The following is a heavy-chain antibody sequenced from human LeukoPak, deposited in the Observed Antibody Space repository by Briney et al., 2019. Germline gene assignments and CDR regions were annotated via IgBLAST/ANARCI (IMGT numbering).Heavy chain of an antibody. CDR3: ARDQGAARLYDAFGI. CDR1: GFTFSSYW. CDR2: ISSSSSYI. J-gene: IGHJ3*02. Sequence: PGGSLRLSCAASGFTFSSYWMHWVRQAPGKGLEWVSSISSSSSYIYYADSVKGRFTISRDNAKNSLYLQMNSLRAEDTAVYYCARDQGAARLYDAFGIWGQGTMVTVSS. D-gene: IGHD6-6*01. V-gene: IGHV3-21*01.